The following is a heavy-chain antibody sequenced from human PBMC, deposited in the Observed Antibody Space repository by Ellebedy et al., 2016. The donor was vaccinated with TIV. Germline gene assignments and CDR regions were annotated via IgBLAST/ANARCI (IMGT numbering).Heavy chain of an antibody. V-gene: IGHV5-10-1*01. CDR3: ARHWTPGSPNDAFDI. CDR2: IDPSDSYT. J-gene: IGHJ3*02. CDR1: GYSFTSYW. D-gene: IGHD3/OR15-3a*01. Sequence: GESLKISXKGSGYSFTSYWISWVRQMPGKGLEWMGRIDPSDSYTNYSPSFQGHVTISADKSISTAYLQWSSLKASDTAMYYCARHWTPGSPNDAFDIWGQGTMVTVSS.